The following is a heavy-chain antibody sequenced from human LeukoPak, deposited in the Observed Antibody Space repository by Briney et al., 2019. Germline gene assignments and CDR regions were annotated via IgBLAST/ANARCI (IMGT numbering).Heavy chain of an antibody. CDR2: MNPNSGNT. Sequence: GVSVKVSCKASGYTFTSYDINWVRQATGQGLEWMGWMNPNSGNTGYAQKFQGRVTMTRNTSISTAYMELSSLRSEDTAVYYCARSVTSAPYYYYYYGMDVWGQGTTVTVSS. CDR3: ARSVTSAPYYYYYYGMDV. V-gene: IGHV1-8*01. J-gene: IGHJ6*02. D-gene: IGHD3-16*02. CDR1: GYTFTSYD.